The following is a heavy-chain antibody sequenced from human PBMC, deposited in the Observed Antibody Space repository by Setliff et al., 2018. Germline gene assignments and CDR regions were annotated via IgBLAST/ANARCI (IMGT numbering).Heavy chain of an antibody. V-gene: IGHV1-8*03. CDR3: ARVLTYYDFWSDYYYYMDV. Sequence: ASVKVSCKASGYTFTSYDINWVRQATGRGLEWMGWMNPNSGNTGYAQKFQGRVTITRNTSISTAYMELSSLRSEDTAVYYCARVLTYYDFWSDYYYYMDVWGKGTTVTVSS. CDR2: MNPNSGNT. CDR1: GYTFTSYD. D-gene: IGHD3-3*01. J-gene: IGHJ6*03.